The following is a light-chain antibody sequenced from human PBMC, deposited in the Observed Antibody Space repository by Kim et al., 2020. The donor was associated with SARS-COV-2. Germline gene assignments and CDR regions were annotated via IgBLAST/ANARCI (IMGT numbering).Light chain of an antibody. CDR2: GNR. Sequence: RGPTSFTGGGPNNGGSYVVNGYQRLPGTPPKLPTSGNRTRPSGVPDRFSGSKSGTSASLAITGRQAEDEADYYCQSYDSSLSGYVFGTGTKVTVL. V-gene: IGLV1-40*01. CDR1: GPNNGGSYV. CDR3: QSYDSSLSGYV. J-gene: IGLJ1*01.